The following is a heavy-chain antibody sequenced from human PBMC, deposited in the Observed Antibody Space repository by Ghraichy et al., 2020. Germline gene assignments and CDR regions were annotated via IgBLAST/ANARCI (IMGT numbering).Heavy chain of an antibody. CDR1: GGSISRYY. J-gene: IGHJ3*02. CDR2: IYSSGST. V-gene: IGHV4-59*01. D-gene: IGHD4-17*01. CDR3: ARERSDYDNAFDI. Sequence: SETLSLTCTVSGGSISRYYWSWIRQPPGKGLEWIGYIYSSGSTKYNPSLKSRVTISVDTSKNQFSLKLSSVTAADTAIYFCARERSDYDNAFDIWGQGTMVIVSS.